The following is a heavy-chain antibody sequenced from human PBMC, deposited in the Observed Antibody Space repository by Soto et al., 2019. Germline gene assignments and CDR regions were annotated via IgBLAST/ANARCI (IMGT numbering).Heavy chain of an antibody. Sequence: QVRLQESGPGLVKPSQTLSLTCTVSGGSISSGGYYWSWIRQHPGKGLEWIGYIYYSGSTYYNPSLKSRVTISVDTSKNQFSLKLSSVTAADTAVYYCARDVYCGGDCYAFDIWGQGTMVTVSS. V-gene: IGHV4-31*03. CDR1: GGSISSGGYY. CDR3: ARDVYCGGDCYAFDI. J-gene: IGHJ3*02. D-gene: IGHD2-21*02. CDR2: IYYSGST.